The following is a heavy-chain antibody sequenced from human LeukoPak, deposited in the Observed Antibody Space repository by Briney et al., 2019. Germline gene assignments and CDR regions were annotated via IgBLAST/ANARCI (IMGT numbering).Heavy chain of an antibody. D-gene: IGHD5-18*01. CDR3: VSPRGFSYGYFDY. J-gene: IGHJ4*02. CDR1: GGSFSSYY. Sequence: PSETLSLTCTVSGGSFSSYYWSWIRQPAGKGLEWIGYIYYSGSTNYNPSLKSRVTISADTSKNQFSLTLGSVSATDTAVYYCVSPRGFSYGYFDYWGQGTLVTVSS. CDR2: IYYSGST. V-gene: IGHV4-59*08.